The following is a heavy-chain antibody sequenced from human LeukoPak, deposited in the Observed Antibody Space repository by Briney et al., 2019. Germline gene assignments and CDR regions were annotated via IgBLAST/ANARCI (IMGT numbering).Heavy chain of an antibody. CDR2: ISYDGSNK. CDR3: ATDSSSWPEYFQH. CDR1: GFTFSSYG. D-gene: IGHD6-13*01. V-gene: IGHV3-30*03. J-gene: IGHJ1*01. Sequence: PGGSLRLSCAASGFTFSSYGMHWVRQAPGKGLEWVAVISYDGSNKYYADSVKGRFTISRDNSKNTLYLQMNSLRAEDTAVYYCATDSSSWPEYFQHWGQGTLVTVSS.